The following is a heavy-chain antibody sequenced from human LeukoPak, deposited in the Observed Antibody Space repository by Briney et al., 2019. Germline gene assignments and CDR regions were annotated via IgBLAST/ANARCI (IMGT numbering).Heavy chain of an antibody. J-gene: IGHJ4*02. CDR2: ISAYNGNT. V-gene: IGHV1-18*01. CDR3: ARTLWFGESIDY. Sequence: ASVKVSCKASGFTFTTYGFSWVRQAPGQGLEWMGWISAYNGNTNYAQKFQGRVTMTRDTSTSTVYMELSSLRSEDTAVYYCARTLWFGESIDYWGQGTLVTVSS. D-gene: IGHD3-10*01. CDR1: GFTFTTYG.